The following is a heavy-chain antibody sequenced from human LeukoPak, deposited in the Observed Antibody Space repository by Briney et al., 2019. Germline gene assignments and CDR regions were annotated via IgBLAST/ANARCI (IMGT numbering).Heavy chain of an antibody. Sequence: NPGGSLRLSCAASGFTFSSYSMNWVRQAPGKGLEWASSISSNSIYVFYADSMKGRFTISRDNAKNSLSLQMNSLRAEDTAVYYCARDQVDRIWYFDYWGQGTLVTVSS. CDR3: ARDQVDRIWYFDY. CDR1: GFTFSSYS. CDR2: ISSNSIYV. V-gene: IGHV3-21*01. J-gene: IGHJ4*02. D-gene: IGHD1-14*01.